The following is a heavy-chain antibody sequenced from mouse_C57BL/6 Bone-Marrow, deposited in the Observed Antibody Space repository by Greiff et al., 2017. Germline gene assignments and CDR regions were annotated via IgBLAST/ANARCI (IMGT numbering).Heavy chain of an antibody. CDR3: ARDPHYGSSRYYFDY. CDR1: GYSITSGYY. D-gene: IGHD1-1*01. Sequence: VQLKESGPGLVKPSQSLSLTCSVTGYSITSGYYWNWIRQFPGNKLEWMGYISYDGSNNYNPSLKNRISITRDTSKNQFFLKLNSVTTEDTATYYCARDPHYGSSRYYFDYWGQGTTLTVSS. V-gene: IGHV3-6*01. J-gene: IGHJ2*01. CDR2: ISYDGSN.